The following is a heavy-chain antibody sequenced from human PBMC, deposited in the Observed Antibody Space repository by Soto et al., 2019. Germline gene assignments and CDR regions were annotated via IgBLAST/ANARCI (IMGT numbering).Heavy chain of an antibody. CDR2: INYLGTT. CDR3: ARERSLRYGMGV. CDR1: GGSLGSSDYY. Sequence: RSLPCTVSGGSLGSSDYYWGWIRQPPEKGLEWIGNINYLGTTYYNPSLRSRVTISADMSKNQFSLKLNSVTAADTSVYYCARERSLRYGMGVWGQGTTVTVSS. J-gene: IGHJ6*02. V-gene: IGHV4-39*02. D-gene: IGHD3-16*01.